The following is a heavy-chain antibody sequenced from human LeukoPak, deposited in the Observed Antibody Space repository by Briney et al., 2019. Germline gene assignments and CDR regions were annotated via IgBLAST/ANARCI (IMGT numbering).Heavy chain of an antibody. V-gene: IGHV4-59*01. CDR2: IYYSGST. Sequence: SETLSLTCTVSGGSISSYYWSWIRQPPGKGLEWIGYIYYSGSTNCNPSLKSRVTISVDTSKNQFSLKLSSVTAADTAVYYCARVVRGYSYGSCVDYWGQGTLVTVSS. CDR1: GGSISSYY. CDR3: ARVVRGYSYGSCVDY. D-gene: IGHD5-18*01. J-gene: IGHJ4*02.